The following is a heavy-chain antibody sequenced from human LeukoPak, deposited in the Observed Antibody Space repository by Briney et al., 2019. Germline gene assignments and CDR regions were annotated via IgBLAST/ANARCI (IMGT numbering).Heavy chain of an antibody. CDR3: ARLLYYYGMDV. Sequence: SVKVSCKASGGTFSSYATSWVRQAPGQGLEWMGRIIPILGIANYAQKFQGRVTITADKSTSTAYMELSSLRSEDTAVYYCARLLYYYGMDVWGQGTTVTASS. CDR2: IIPILGIA. J-gene: IGHJ6*02. V-gene: IGHV1-69*04. CDR1: GGTFSSYA.